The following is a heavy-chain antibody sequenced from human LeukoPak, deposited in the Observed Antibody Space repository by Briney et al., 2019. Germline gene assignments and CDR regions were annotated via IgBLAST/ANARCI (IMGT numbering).Heavy chain of an antibody. CDR2: ISSSSSYI. Sequence: GESLRLSCAASGFTFSSYSMNWVRQAPGKGLEWVSSISSSSSYIYYADSVKGRFTISRDNSKNTLYLQMNSLRAEDTAVYYCAKDQMIVGTTADYWGQGTLVTVSS. CDR3: AKDQMIVGTTADY. V-gene: IGHV3-21*04. CDR1: GFTFSSYS. D-gene: IGHD1-26*01. J-gene: IGHJ4*02.